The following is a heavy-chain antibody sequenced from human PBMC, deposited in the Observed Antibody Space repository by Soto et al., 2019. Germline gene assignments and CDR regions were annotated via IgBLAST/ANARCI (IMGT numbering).Heavy chain of an antibody. J-gene: IGHJ6*02. CDR3: ARLAVYGSVSYYYYGMDV. V-gene: IGHV4-59*08. Sequence: SETLSLTCTVSGGSISSYYWSWIRQPPGKGLEWIGYIYYSGSTNYNPSLKSRVTISVDTSKNQFSLKLSSVTAADTAVYYCARLAVYGSVSYYYYGMDVCGQRSTAPVSS. D-gene: IGHD3-10*01. CDR1: GGSISSYY. CDR2: IYYSGST.